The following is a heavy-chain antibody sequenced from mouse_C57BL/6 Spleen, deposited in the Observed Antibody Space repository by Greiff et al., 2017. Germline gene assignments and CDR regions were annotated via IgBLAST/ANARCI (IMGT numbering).Heavy chain of an antibody. CDR2: IDPEDGET. D-gene: IGHD1-1*01. CDR3: ARPFTERYYAMDY. V-gene: IGHV14-2*01. Sequence: EVQLVESGAELVKPGASVKLSCTASGFNIKDYYMHWVKQRTEQGLEWIGRIDPEDGETKYAPTFQGKATITADTSSNTAYLQRSSLTSEDTAVYYCARPFTERYYAMDYWGQGTSVTVSA. J-gene: IGHJ4*01. CDR1: GFNIKDYY.